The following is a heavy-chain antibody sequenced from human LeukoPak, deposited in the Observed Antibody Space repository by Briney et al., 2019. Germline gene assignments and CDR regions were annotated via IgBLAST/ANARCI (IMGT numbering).Heavy chain of an antibody. CDR3: ASVYYYGSGSYWFDP. D-gene: IGHD3-10*01. Sequence: SETLSLTCTVSGGSISSYYWSWIRQPPGKGLEWIGYIYYSGSTNYNPSLKSRVTMSVDTSKNQFSLKLSSVTAADTAVYYCASVYYYGSGSYWFDPWGQGTLVTVSS. CDR2: IYYSGST. CDR1: GGSISSYY. V-gene: IGHV4-59*12. J-gene: IGHJ5*02.